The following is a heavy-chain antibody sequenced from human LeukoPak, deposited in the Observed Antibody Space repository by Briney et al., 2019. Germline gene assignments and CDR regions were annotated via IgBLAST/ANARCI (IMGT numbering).Heavy chain of an antibody. D-gene: IGHD1-26*01. J-gene: IGHJ3*02. V-gene: IGHV4-39*01. CDR1: GGSISSSSYY. CDR2: IYYSGST. Sequence: SETLSLTCTVSGGSISSSSYYWGWIRQPPRKGLEWVGSIYYSGSTYYNPSLKSRVTISLDTSKNQFSLKLSSVTAADTAIYYCARGRGYGGNYLRSFDIWGQGTMVTVSS. CDR3: ARGRGYGGNYLRSFDI.